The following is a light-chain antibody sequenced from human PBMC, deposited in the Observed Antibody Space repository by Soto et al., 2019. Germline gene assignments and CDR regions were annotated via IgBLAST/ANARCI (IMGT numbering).Light chain of an antibody. V-gene: IGLV2-23*01. J-gene: IGLJ3*02. Sequence: QSALTQPASVSGSPGQSISFSCTGTNSDVGGYNLVSWYQHHPGKAPKLIIYGATKRPSGISDRFSGSKSGNTASLTISGLQAEDEADYHCCSYAGSSWVFGGGTKLTVL. CDR1: NSDVGGYNL. CDR2: GAT. CDR3: CSYAGSSWV.